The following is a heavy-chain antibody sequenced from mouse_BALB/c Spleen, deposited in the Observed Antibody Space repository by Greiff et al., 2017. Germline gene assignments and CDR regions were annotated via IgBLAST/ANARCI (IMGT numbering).Heavy chain of an antibody. V-gene: IGHV2-2*02. CDR1: GFSLTSYG. Sequence: VQLVESGPGLVQPSQSLSITCTVSGFSLTSYGVHWVRQSPGKGLEWLGVIWSGGSTDYNAAFISRLSISKDNSKSQVFFKMNSLQANDTAIYYCASQFITTATCAMDYWGQGTSVTVSS. CDR2: IWSGGST. D-gene: IGHD1-2*01. J-gene: IGHJ4*01. CDR3: ASQFITTATCAMDY.